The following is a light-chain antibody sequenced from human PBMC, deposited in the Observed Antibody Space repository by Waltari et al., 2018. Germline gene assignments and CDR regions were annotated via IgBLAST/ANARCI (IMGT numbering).Light chain of an antibody. CDR3: QHYVRLPAT. CDR2: GAS. V-gene: IGKV3-20*01. J-gene: IGKJ1*01. CDR1: QSVSRT. Sequence: EIVLTQSPGTLSLSPGERATLSCRASQSVSRTIAWYQQKPGQAPKPLIYGASIRATGIPDRFTGSGSGTDFSLTISSLEPEDFAIYFCQHYVRLPATFGQGTKVEIK.